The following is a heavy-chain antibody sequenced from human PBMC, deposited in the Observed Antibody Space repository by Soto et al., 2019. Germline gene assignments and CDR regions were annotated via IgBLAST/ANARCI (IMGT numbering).Heavy chain of an antibody. V-gene: IGHV3-53*01. D-gene: IGHD4-17*01. Sequence: EVQLVESGGGLIQPGGSLRLSCAASEFTVSYHHMSWVRQAPGKGLEWVSAIYSDGGAYYVDSVKGRFTISRDNSKNTVFLQMNSLRVEDTAVYYCARDRYGGVYGMDVWGQGTTVTVSS. CDR2: IYSDGGA. CDR1: EFTVSYHH. J-gene: IGHJ6*02. CDR3: ARDRYGGVYGMDV.